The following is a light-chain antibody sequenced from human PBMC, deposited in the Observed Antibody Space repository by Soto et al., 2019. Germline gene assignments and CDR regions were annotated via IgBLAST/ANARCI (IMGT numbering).Light chain of an antibody. Sequence: EIVMTQSPATLSVSPGERATLSCRASQSVSSNLAWYQQKPGQAPRLLSYGASTRATGIPARFSGSGSGTEFTLTISSLQSEDFAVYDCQQYNNWPTFGGGTKVEIK. CDR1: QSVSSN. CDR2: GAS. J-gene: IGKJ4*01. V-gene: IGKV3-15*01. CDR3: QQYNNWPT.